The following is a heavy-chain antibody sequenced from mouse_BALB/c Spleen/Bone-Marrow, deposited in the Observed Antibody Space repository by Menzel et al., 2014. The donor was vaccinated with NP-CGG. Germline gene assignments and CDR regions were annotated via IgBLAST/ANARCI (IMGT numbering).Heavy chain of an antibody. Sequence: EVQLQQSAAELVKPGASVKLSCTASGFNIKDTYMHWVKQRPEQGLEWIGRIDPANGNTKYDPKFQGKATITADTSSNTAYLQLSSLTSEDTAVYYCARNYGYGKSFAYWGQGTLVTVSA. CDR1: GFNIKDTY. J-gene: IGHJ3*01. D-gene: IGHD2-2*01. CDR3: ARNYGYGKSFAY. CDR2: IDPANGNT. V-gene: IGHV14-3*02.